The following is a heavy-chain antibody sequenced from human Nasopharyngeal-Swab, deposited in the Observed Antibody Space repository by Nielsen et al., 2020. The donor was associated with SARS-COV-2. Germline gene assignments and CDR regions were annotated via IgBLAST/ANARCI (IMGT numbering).Heavy chain of an antibody. CDR3: TTDFYFDY. CDR1: GFTFGNSA. CDR2: IGDKDHNYAT. J-gene: IGHJ4*02. Sequence: GGSLRLSCSTSGFTFGNSALHWVRQASGKGLEWVGRIGDKDHNYATTYGASVQGRFTISRDDSKNTAFLQMDSLKTEDTALYYCTTDFYFDYWGQGTLVTVSS. V-gene: IGHV3-73*01.